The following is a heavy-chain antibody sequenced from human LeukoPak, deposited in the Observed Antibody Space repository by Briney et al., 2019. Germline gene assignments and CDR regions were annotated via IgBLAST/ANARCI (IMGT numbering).Heavy chain of an antibody. CDR1: GFTFSRYC. Sequence: GGSLRLSCAASGFTFSRYCMSWVRQAPGKGLEWVAHIKQDGSNKYYADSVRRRFIISRDNTNNSLCLQMTIPRADEPALYCCGRYVLITGSRWVDPWGQGTLVTVSS. CDR3: GRYVLITGSRWVDP. CDR2: IKQDGSNK. J-gene: IGHJ5*02. V-gene: IGHV3-7*01. D-gene: IGHD3-9*01.